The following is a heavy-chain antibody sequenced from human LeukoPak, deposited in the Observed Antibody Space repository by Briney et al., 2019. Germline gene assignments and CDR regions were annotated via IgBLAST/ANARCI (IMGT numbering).Heavy chain of an antibody. D-gene: IGHD1-26*01. V-gene: IGHV3-23*01. Sequence: GGPLRLSCAASGFTFSSYAMTWVRQAPGKGLEWGSSISASGASTYYADSVKGRFTISRDNSKDTLYLHMNSLRGEDTAVYYCAKNRYSGSYRDFEYWGQGTLVTVSS. J-gene: IGHJ4*02. CDR2: ISASGAST. CDR3: AKNRYSGSYRDFEY. CDR1: GFTFSSYA.